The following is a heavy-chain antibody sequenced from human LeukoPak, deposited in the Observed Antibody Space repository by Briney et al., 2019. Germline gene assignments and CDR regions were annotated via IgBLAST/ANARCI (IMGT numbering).Heavy chain of an antibody. V-gene: IGHV3-23*01. Sequence: PGGSLRLSCAASGFTFSSYAMGWVRQGPGKGLEWVSSISASGDNTYYVDSVKGRFTISRDNSQNTLYLQMNSLRAEDTALYYCAKHSLVVPAAIPTYWGQGTLVTVSS. D-gene: IGHD2-2*02. J-gene: IGHJ4*02. CDR2: ISASGDNT. CDR1: GFTFSSYA. CDR3: AKHSLVVPAAIPTY.